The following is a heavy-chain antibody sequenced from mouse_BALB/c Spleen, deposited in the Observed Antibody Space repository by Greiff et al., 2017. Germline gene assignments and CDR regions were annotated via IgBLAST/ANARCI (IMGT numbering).Heavy chain of an antibody. J-gene: IGHJ4*01. Sequence: QVQLQQSGAELARPGASVKMSCKASGYTFTSYTMHWVKQRPGQGLEWIGYINPSSGYTNYNQKFKDKATLTADKSSSTAYMQLSSLTSEDSAVYYCARGDLDYGTSWAMDYWGQGTSVTVSS. D-gene: IGHD1-1*01. CDR1: GYTFTSYT. CDR3: ARGDLDYGTSWAMDY. CDR2: INPSSGYT. V-gene: IGHV1-4*01.